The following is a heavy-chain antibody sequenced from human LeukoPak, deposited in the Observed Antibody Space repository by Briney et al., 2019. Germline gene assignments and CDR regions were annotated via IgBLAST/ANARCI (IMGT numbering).Heavy chain of an antibody. CDR1: GGSISSIYSY. D-gene: IGHD5-18*01. J-gene: IGHJ4*02. V-gene: IGHV3-11*04. CDR3: ARSDTANDY. Sequence: LSLTCTVSGGSISSIYSYRGWIRQAPGKGLEWVSYMSNSGNTIHYADSVKGRFTISRDNAKNSLYLQMNSLRAEDTAAYYCARSDTANDYWGQGTLVTVSS. CDR2: MSNSGNTI.